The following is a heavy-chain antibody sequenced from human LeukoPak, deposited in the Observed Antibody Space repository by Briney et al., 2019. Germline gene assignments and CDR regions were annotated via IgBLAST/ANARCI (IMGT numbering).Heavy chain of an antibody. J-gene: IGHJ4*01. V-gene: IGHV3-11*01. CDR1: GFTFSDYY. CDR2: IINSGSTM. CDR3: ARGARLDTPNECRLVY. D-gene: IGHD1-1*01. Sequence: GGSLRLFCAASGFTFSDYYMLWLRQAPRKGLEWVSYIINSGSTMYYADSVRGRFTISRDNAKNSLYLQMIRLRAEDTAVYYCARGARLDTPNECRLVYWGQGTLVTVAS.